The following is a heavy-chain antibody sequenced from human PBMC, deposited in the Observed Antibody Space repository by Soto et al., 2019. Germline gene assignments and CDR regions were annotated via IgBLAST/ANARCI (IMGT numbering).Heavy chain of an antibody. J-gene: IGHJ4*02. V-gene: IGHV3-30*18. CDR2: ISYDGSNK. D-gene: IGHD5-12*01. CDR1: GFTFSSYG. CDR3: AKIAGRGYSGYDLRYFDY. Sequence: QVQLVESGGGVVQPGRSLRLSCAASGFTFSSYGMHWVRQAPGKGLEWVAVISYDGSNKYYADSVKGRFTISRDNSKNTLYLQMNSPRAEDTAVYYCAKIAGRGYSGYDLRYFDYWGQGTLVTVSS.